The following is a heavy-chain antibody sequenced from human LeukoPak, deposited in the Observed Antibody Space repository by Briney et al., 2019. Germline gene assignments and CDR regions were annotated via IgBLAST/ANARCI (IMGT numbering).Heavy chain of an antibody. Sequence: SETLSLTCIVSGGSISSYYWSWIRQPPGKGLEWIGYIYYSGSTKYNPSLKSRVTISVDTSKNQFSLKLSSVTAADTAVYYCARRAWGYSSSWYFDYWGQGTLVTVSS. CDR3: ARRAWGYSSSWYFDY. V-gene: IGHV4-59*08. J-gene: IGHJ4*02. D-gene: IGHD6-13*01. CDR2: IYYSGST. CDR1: GGSISSYY.